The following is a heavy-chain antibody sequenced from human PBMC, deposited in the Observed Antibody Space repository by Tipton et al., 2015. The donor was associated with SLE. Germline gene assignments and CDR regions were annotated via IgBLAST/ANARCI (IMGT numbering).Heavy chain of an antibody. J-gene: IGHJ3*02. CDR1: GFTFSDYA. CDR3: VRDIPSYEYLWGSYRHDAFDI. Sequence: SLRLSCAASGFTFSDYAMSWVRRAPGKGLEWVSVISGGAISTTYTDSVKGRFLISRDNSKNMVYLQMKSLRAEDTAVYYCVRDIPSYEYLWGSYRHDAFDIWGQGTMVIVSS. CDR2: ISGGAIST. V-gene: IGHV3-23*01. D-gene: IGHD3-16*02.